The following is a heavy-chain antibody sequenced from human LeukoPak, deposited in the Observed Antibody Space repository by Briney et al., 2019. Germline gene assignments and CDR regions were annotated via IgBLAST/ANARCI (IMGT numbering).Heavy chain of an antibody. CDR3: ASAWGSRHFDF. CDR1: GGSISSTTYY. J-gene: IGHJ4*02. CDR2: MYYIGPT. D-gene: IGHD7-27*01. V-gene: IGHV4-39*01. Sequence: PSETLSLTCTVSGGSISSTTYYWGWIRQAPGKGLEWIASMYYIGPTYYNPSLKSQVTISVDTSKNQLSLKLSYATAADTAVYYCASAWGSRHFDFWGQGALVTVSS.